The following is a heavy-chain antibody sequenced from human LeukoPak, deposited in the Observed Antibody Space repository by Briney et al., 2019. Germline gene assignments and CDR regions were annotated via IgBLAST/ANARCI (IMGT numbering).Heavy chain of an antibody. CDR2: IWYDGSNK. V-gene: IGHV3-33*01. Sequence: GGSLRLSCAASGFTFSNHGMHWVRQAPSKGPEWVALIWYDGSNKYYGDSVKGRFTISRDNSKNTVYLQMNSLRAEDTGVYYCARDRLEAVTDDDYFDYWGQGTLVTVSS. CDR3: ARDRLEAVTDDDYFDY. CDR1: GFTFSNHG. J-gene: IGHJ4*02. D-gene: IGHD2-21*02.